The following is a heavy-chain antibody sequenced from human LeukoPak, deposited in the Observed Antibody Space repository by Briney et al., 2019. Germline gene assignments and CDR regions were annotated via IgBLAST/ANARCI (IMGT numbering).Heavy chain of an antibody. V-gene: IGHV3-30*18. J-gene: IGHJ4*02. CDR3: AKPTGYYYDSSGYYLY. Sequence: PGGSLRLSCAASGFTFSSYGMHWVRQAPGKGLEWVAVISHDGSNKYYADSVKGRFTISRDNSKNTLYLQMNSLRAEDTAVYYCAKPTGYYYDSSGYYLYWGQGTLVTVSS. CDR2: ISHDGSNK. D-gene: IGHD3-22*01. CDR1: GFTFSSYG.